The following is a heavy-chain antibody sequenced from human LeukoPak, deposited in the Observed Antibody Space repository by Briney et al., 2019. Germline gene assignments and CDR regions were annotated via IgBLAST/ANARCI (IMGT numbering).Heavy chain of an antibody. J-gene: IGHJ4*02. CDR3: ARHARSGVSTTEFDY. CDR1: GYSFTNYW. CDR2: IYPGDSDT. D-gene: IGHD1/OR15-1a*01. Sequence: GESLKISCKGSGYSFTNYWIGWVRQMPGKGLEWMGIIYPGDSDTRYSPSFQGQVTISADKSISTAYLQWSSLKASDTAMYYCARHARSGVSTTEFDYWGQGILVTVSS. V-gene: IGHV5-51*01.